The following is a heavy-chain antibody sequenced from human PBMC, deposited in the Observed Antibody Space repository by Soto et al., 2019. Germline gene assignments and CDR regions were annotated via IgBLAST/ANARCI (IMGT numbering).Heavy chain of an antibody. J-gene: IGHJ6*02. D-gene: IGHD1-1*01. CDR1: GFTFSSYS. CDR3: ARDWNIDNYYDYYGMDV. Sequence: PVGSLRLSCAASGFTFSSYSLNWVRQAPGKGLQWVSYISDNSDSIHYADSVKGRFTISRDNAKNSLYLQMNSLRDEDTAVYFCARDWNIDNYYDYYGMDVWGQGTTVTVSS. CDR2: ISDNSDSI. V-gene: IGHV3-48*02.